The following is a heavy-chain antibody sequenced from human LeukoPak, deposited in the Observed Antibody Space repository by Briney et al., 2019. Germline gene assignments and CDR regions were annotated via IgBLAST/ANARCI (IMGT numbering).Heavy chain of an antibody. V-gene: IGHV4-59*01. CDR3: ARGLTATPFDY. CDR1: GGSSSSYY. CDR2: IYYSGST. Sequence: SETLSLTCTVSGGSSSSYYWSWIRQPPGKGLEWIGYIYYSGSTNYNPSLKSRVTISVDTSKNQFSLKLSSVTAADTAVYYCARGLTATPFDYWGQGTLVTVSS. J-gene: IGHJ4*02. D-gene: IGHD2-21*02.